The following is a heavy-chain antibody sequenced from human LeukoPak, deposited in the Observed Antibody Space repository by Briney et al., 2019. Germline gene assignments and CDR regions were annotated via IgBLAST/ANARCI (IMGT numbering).Heavy chain of an antibody. J-gene: IGHJ4*02. D-gene: IGHD3-22*01. CDR1: GGTFSSDA. CDR2: IIPIFGTA. Sequence: ASVKVSCKASGGTFSSDAISWGRQAPGQGLEWRGGIIPIFGTANYAQKCQGRVTITADESTSTAYMELSSLRSEDTAVYSCASIIYYYDSSGYYYDYWGQGTLVTVSS. CDR3: ASIIYYYDSSGYYYDY. V-gene: IGHV1-69*13.